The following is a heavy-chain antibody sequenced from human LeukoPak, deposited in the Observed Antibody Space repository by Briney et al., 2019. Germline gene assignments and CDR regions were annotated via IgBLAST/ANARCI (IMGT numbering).Heavy chain of an antibody. D-gene: IGHD6-19*01. J-gene: IGHJ5*01. CDR3: ARDSPTYSSEFDS. CDR2: INPNAGGT. CDR1: GYTFTGYH. Sequence: ASLKLSCKASGYTFTGYHIHWVRQAPGQGLEWIGWINPNAGGTNYAQNFQDRVTMTRDTSINTAYMELSRLRSDDTATYYCARDSPTYSSEFDSWGQGTLVTVSS. V-gene: IGHV1-2*02.